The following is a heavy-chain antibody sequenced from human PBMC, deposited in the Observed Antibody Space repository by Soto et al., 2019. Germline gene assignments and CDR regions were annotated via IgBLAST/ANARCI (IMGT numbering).Heavy chain of an antibody. Sequence: QLQLQESGSGLVKPSQTLSLTCAVSGGSISSGGYSWSWNRQPPGKGLERNGYIYHSGSTYYNPSLNSRVTISVDRAKNQFSLKLSSVTAADTAVYYCARVNYDYVWGSYRPYGMDVWGQGTTVTVSS. V-gene: IGHV4-30-2*01. D-gene: IGHD3-16*02. CDR1: GGSISSGGYS. CDR3: ARVNYDYVWGSYRPYGMDV. CDR2: IYHSGST. J-gene: IGHJ6*02.